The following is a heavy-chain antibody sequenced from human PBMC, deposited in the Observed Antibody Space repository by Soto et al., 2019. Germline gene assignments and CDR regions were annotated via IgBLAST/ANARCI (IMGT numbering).Heavy chain of an antibody. CDR3: AKDHGGSLGVVTPTVMDV. J-gene: IGHJ6*02. V-gene: IGHV3-30*18. D-gene: IGHD3-3*01. CDR2: ISYDGSNK. CDR1: GFTFSSYG. Sequence: GGSLRLSRAASGFTFSSYGMHWVRQAPGKGLEWVAVISYDGSNKYYADSVKGRFTISRDNSKDTLYLQMNSLRAEDTAVYYCAKDHGGSLGVVTPTVMDVWGQGTTVTVSS.